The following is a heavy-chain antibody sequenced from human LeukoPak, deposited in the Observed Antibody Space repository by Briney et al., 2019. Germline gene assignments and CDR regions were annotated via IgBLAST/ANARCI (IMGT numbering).Heavy chain of an antibody. CDR1: GFTFSSYG. CDR2: ISYDGSNK. J-gene: IGHJ3*02. D-gene: IGHD4-17*01. V-gene: IGHV3-30*18. CDR3: AKFETTVTTSLTDAFDI. Sequence: PGGSLRLSCAASGFTFSSYGMHWVRQAPGKGLEWVAVISYDGSNKYYADSVKGRFTISRDNSKNTLYLQMNSLRAEDTAVYYCAKFETTVTTSLTDAFDIWGQGTMVTVSS.